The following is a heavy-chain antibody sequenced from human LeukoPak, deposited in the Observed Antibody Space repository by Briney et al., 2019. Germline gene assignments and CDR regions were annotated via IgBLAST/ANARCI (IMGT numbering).Heavy chain of an antibody. CDR3: ARARGYSGYDPLDY. D-gene: IGHD5-12*01. CDR2: INPNSGGT. CDR1: GYTFTGYY. J-gene: IGHJ4*02. Sequence: ASVKVSCKASGYTFTGYYTHWVRQAPGQGLEWMGWINPNSGGTNYAQKFQGRVTMTRDTSISTAYMELSRLRSDDTAVYYCARARGYSGYDPLDYWGQGTLVAVSS. V-gene: IGHV1-2*02.